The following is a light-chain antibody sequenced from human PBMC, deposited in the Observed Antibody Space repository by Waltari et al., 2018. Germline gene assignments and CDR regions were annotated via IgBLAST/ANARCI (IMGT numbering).Light chain of an antibody. CDR1: QSVSRY. CDR3: QQRTSWPAIT. V-gene: IGKV3-11*01. J-gene: IGKJ5*01. CDR2: DAS. Sequence: EIVLTQSPATLSLSPGERATLSCRASQSVSRYLAWYQQKPGQALRLLIYDASNGATGIPARFSGSGSGTDFTLTISSLEPEDFAIYYCQQRTSWPAITFGQGTRLEIK.